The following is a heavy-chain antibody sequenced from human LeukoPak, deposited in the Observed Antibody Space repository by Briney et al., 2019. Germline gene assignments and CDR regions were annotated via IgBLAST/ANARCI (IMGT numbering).Heavy chain of an antibody. CDR2: ISRSGGTT. D-gene: IGHD2-15*01. Sequence: GGSLRLSCAASGFTFSSYDMTWVRQTPGKGLQRVALISRSGGTTYYADSVKGRFTISRDNSKNTLYLQMTSLRAEDTAEYYCAKRGGTESFYYYYYMDVWGKGTTVTVSS. V-gene: IGHV3-23*01. CDR1: GFTFSSYD. CDR3: AKRGGTESFYYYYYMDV. J-gene: IGHJ6*03.